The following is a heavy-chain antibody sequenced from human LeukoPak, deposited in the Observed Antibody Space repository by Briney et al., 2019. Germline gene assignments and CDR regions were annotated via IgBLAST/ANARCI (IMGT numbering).Heavy chain of an antibody. Sequence: GGSLRLSCAASGFTFSKAWMSWVRQAPGRGLEWVGRIKSKTDGGTTDYTAPVKGRFTISRDDSKNTLYLQMNSLKTEDTAVYYCTTDSWELLDAFDIWGQGTMVTVSS. V-gene: IGHV3-15*01. D-gene: IGHD1-26*01. J-gene: IGHJ3*02. CDR3: TTDSWELLDAFDI. CDR2: IKSKTDGGTT. CDR1: GFTFSKAW.